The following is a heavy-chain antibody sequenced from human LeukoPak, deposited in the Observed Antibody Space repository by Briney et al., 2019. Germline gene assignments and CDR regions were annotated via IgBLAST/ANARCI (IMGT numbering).Heavy chain of an antibody. J-gene: IGHJ5*02. D-gene: IGHD4-17*01. Sequence: PSETLSLTCTVSGGSISSYYWSWIRQPPGKGLAWMGYIYYSGSTNYNPSLKSRVTISVDTSKNQFSLKLRSVTAADTAVYYCARADYGDYSGFDPWGQGTLVTVSS. CDR3: ARADYGDYSGFDP. CDR2: IYYSGST. V-gene: IGHV4-59*13. CDR1: GGSISSYY.